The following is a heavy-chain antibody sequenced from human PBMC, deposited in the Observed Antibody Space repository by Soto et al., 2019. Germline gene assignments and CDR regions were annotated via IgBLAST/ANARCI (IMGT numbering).Heavy chain of an antibody. CDR1: GYIRNTDW. V-gene: IGHV5-10-1*01. CDR2: MDPLDSHT. J-gene: IGHJ4*02. D-gene: IGHD1-26*01. Sequence: PGESLKISCKASGYIRNTDWISWVRQKPGKGLEWMGRMDPLDSHTKYSPSFEGRVNISADRSIATAYLHWISLETSDTAIYYCSSHQVGMVAEDFWGQGTLVTVSS. CDR3: SSHQVGMVAEDF.